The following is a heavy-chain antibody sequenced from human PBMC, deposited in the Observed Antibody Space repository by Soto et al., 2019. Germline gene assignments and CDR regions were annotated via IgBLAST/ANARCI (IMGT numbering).Heavy chain of an antibody. D-gene: IGHD3-16*02. Sequence: SVKDSCKASGGTFSSYAISWVRQAPGQGFEWMGGIIPIFGTANYAQKFQGRVTITADESTSTAYMELSSLRSEDTAVYYCARGRIMITFGGVIVIPERYYYGMDVWGQGTTVTVSS. CDR3: ARGRIMITFGGVIVIPERYYYGMDV. CDR2: IIPIFGTA. J-gene: IGHJ6*02. V-gene: IGHV1-69*13. CDR1: GGTFSSYA.